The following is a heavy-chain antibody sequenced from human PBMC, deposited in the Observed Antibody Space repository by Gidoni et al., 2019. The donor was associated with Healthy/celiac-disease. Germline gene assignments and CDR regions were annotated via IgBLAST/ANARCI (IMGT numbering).Heavy chain of an antibody. CDR2: IYYSGST. CDR3: ARVGTVLLWFGELGGMDV. Sequence: QVQLQESGPGLVKPSETLSLTCTVSGGSISSYYWSWIRQPPGKGLEWIGYIYYSGSTNYNPSLKSRVTISVDTSKNQFSLKLSSVTAADTAVYYCARVGTVLLWFGELGGMDVWGQGTTVTVSS. D-gene: IGHD3-10*01. CDR1: GGSISSYY. V-gene: IGHV4-59*01. J-gene: IGHJ6*02.